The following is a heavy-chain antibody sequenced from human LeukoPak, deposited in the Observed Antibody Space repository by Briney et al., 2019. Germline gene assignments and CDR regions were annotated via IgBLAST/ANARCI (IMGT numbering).Heavy chain of an antibody. CDR1: GGSISSYY. V-gene: IGHV4-4*09. CDR3: ARRVVVPFGGDAFDI. J-gene: IGHJ3*02. CDR2: IYTSGST. Sequence: SGTLSLTCTVSGGSISSYYWSWIRQPPGKGLEWIGYIYTSGSTNYNPSLKSRVTISVDTSKNQFSLKLSSVTAADTAVYYCARRVVVPFGGDAFDIWGQGTMVTVSS. D-gene: IGHD2-2*01.